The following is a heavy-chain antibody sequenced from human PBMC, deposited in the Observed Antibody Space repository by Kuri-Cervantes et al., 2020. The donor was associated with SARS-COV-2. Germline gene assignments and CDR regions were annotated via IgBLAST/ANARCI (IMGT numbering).Heavy chain of an antibody. Sequence: GGSLRLSCAASGFTFSGYSMNWVRQAPGKGLEWVSSISSSSSYIYYADSVKGRFTISRDNAKNSLYLQMNSLRAEDTAVYYCARDRNWNWFDPWGQGTLVTVSS. J-gene: IGHJ5*02. D-gene: IGHD1-1*01. CDR2: ISSSSSYI. CDR3: ARDRNWNWFDP. CDR1: GFTFSGYS. V-gene: IGHV3-21*06.